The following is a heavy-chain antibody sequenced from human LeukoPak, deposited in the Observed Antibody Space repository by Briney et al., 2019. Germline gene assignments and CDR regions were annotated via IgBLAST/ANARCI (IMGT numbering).Heavy chain of an antibody. D-gene: IGHD5-18*01. J-gene: IGHJ4*02. V-gene: IGHV3-30*02. Sequence: VGSLRLSCAASGFTFSSYGMHWVRQAPGKGLEWVAFIRYDGSNKYYADSVKGRFTISRDNSKNTLYLQMNSLRAEDTAVYYCAKELRGYSYGYSVPLGYWGQGTLVTVSS. CDR3: AKELRGYSYGYSVPLGY. CDR1: GFTFSSYG. CDR2: IRYDGSNK.